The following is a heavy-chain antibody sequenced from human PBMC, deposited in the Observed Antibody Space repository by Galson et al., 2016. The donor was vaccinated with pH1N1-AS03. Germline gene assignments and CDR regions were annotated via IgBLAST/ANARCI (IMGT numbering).Heavy chain of an antibody. J-gene: IGHJ4*02. CDR3: AKDPIQYGDYVWYFDY. CDR1: GGSINSHY. Sequence: ETLSLTCTVSGGSINSHYWSWVRQAPGKGLEWVANIKQDGSEKYYVDSVKGRFTISRDNSKNTLYLQMNSLRAEDTAVYYCAKDPIQYGDYVWYFDYWGQGTLVTVSS. V-gene: IGHV3-7*03. D-gene: IGHD4-17*01. CDR2: IKQDGSEK.